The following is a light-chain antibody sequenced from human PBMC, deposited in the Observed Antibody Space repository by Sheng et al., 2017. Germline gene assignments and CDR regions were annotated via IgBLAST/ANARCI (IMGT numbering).Light chain of an antibody. J-gene: IGLJ1*01. V-gene: IGLV3-19*01. CDR1: SLRSYY. CDR3: AAWDDSLGAYL. CDR2: GKN. Sequence: SSELTQDPAVSVALGQTVRITCQGDSLRSYYASWYQQKPGQAPVLVIYGKNNRPSGIPDRFSGSSSGNTASLTITGAQAEDEADYYCAAWDDSLGAYLFGTGTKLTVL.